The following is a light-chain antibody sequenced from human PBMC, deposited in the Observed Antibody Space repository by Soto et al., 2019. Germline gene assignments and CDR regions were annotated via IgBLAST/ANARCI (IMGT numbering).Light chain of an antibody. CDR3: QKYGSSLALT. CDR1: QSVSSSY. J-gene: IGKJ4*02. CDR2: GAS. V-gene: IGKV3-20*01. Sequence: EIVLTQSPGTLSLSPGERATLSCRASQSVSSSYLAWYQQKPGQAPRLLIYGASSRATGIPDRFSGSGSGTDFTLTISRLEPEEFAVYYCQKYGSSLALTFGGGTKVETK.